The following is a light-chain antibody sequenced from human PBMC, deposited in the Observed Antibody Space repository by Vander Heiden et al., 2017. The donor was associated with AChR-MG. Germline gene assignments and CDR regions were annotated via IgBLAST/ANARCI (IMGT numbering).Light chain of an antibody. CDR2: GAS. J-gene: IGKJ1*01. CDR3: QQYGSSPQT. CDR1: QSVSSSY. V-gene: IGKV3-20*01. Sequence: IVLTPSPGTLSLSPGERATLSCRASQSVSSSYLAWYQQKPGQAPRLLIYGASGRATGIPDRFSGSGSGTDFTLTISRLEPEDFAVYYCQQYGSSPQTFGQGTKVEIK.